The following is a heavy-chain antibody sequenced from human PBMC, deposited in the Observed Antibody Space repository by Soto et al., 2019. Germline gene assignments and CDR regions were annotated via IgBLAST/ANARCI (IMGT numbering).Heavy chain of an antibody. D-gene: IGHD2-21*02. V-gene: IGHV1-69*06. J-gene: IGHJ4*02. CDR2: FIPRFGTT. Sequence: QVQLVQSGAEVKKPGSSVRVSCKTSGDSFSKYTVNWVRQAPRQGLEWMGGFIPRFGTTNFAPTLQGRVTMTRDTSITTAYMELRSLKSEDTAVYFCVRAPLDYYSADYFDNWGQGTLVNVSS. CDR1: GDSFSKYT. CDR3: VRAPLDYYSADYFDN.